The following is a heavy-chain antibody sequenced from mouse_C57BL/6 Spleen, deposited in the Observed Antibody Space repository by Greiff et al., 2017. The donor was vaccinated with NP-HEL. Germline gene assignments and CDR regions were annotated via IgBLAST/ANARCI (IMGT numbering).Heavy chain of an antibody. D-gene: IGHD2-4*01. Sequence: VMLVESGPELVKPGASVKISCKASGYAFSSSWMNWVKQRPGKGLEWIGRIYPGDGDTNYNGKFKGKATLTADKSSSTAYMQLSSLTSEDSAVXCCARKYDYDGEYAMDYWGQGTSVTVSS. CDR1: GYAFSSSW. CDR2: IYPGDGDT. J-gene: IGHJ4*01. CDR3: ARKYDYDGEYAMDY. V-gene: IGHV1-82*01.